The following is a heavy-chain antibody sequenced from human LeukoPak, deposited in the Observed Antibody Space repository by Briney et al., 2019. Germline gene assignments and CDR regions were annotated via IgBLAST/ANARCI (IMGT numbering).Heavy chain of an antibody. Sequence: GGSLRLSCAASGFTFSNYGMHWVRQAPDKGLEWVAFIRHDETTNYADSVKGRFTISRDNSKRTLYLQMHSLRGEDTAVYYCTKKGAAAGPGDYWGQGTLVTVSS. CDR3: TKKGAAAGPGDY. V-gene: IGHV3-30*02. CDR1: GFTFSNYG. CDR2: IRHDETT. J-gene: IGHJ4*02. D-gene: IGHD6-13*01.